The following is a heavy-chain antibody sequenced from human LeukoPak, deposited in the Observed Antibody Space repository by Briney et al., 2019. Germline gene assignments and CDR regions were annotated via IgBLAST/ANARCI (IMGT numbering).Heavy chain of an antibody. CDR2: INAGNGNT. D-gene: IGHD6-19*01. V-gene: IGHV1-3*01. J-gene: IGHJ4*02. CDR3: ARGRGRGWSLFDY. Sequence: ASVKVSCKASGYTFTSYAMHWVRQAPGQRLEWMGWINAGNGNTKYSQKFQGRVTITRDTSASTAYMELSSLRSEDTAVYYCARGRGRGWSLFDYWGQGTLVTVSS. CDR1: GYTFTSYA.